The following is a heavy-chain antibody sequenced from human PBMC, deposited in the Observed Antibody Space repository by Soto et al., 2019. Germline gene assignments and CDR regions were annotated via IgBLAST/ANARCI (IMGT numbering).Heavy chain of an antibody. D-gene: IGHD6-19*01. V-gene: IGHV1-8*01. J-gene: IGHJ4*02. CDR2: IDPNRGNT. CDR1: GYTFTSYD. CDR3: ARGRGWRDH. Sequence: QVQLVQSGAEVKKPGASVKVSCKASGYTFTSYDINWVRQAPGQGLEWMGWIDPNRGNTDYAQKFQGRVTMTRNTSTGTAYMQLSSLTSDDTAVYYCARGRGWRDHWGQGTLITVSS.